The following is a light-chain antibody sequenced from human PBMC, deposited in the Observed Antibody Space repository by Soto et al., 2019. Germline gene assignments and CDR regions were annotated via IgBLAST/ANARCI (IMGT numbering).Light chain of an antibody. V-gene: IGLV2-14*01. CDR3: SSYTSSSTPS. Sequence: QSVLAQPASVSGSPGQSITISCTGTSSDVGGYDYVSWYQQHPGKAPKLMIYDVSNRPSGVSNRFSGSKSGNTASLTISGLQAEDEGDYYCSSYTSSSTPSIATGTKVXVL. CDR1: SSDVGGYDY. J-gene: IGLJ1*01. CDR2: DVS.